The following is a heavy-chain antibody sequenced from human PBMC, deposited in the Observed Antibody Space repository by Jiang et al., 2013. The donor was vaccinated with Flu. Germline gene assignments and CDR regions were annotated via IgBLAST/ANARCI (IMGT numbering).Heavy chain of an antibody. V-gene: IGHV1-46*01. Sequence: SGAEVKKPGASVKVSCKASGYTFTSYYIHWVRQAPGQGLEWMGIINPSGGSTSYAQKFQGRVTMTRDTSTTTVYMELSSLRSDDTAVYYCARGERIQLWGASSKGSWFDPWGQGTLVTVSS. J-gene: IGHJ5*02. CDR2: INPSGGST. CDR1: GYTFTSYY. CDR3: ARGERIQLWGASSKGSWFDP. D-gene: IGHD5-18*01.